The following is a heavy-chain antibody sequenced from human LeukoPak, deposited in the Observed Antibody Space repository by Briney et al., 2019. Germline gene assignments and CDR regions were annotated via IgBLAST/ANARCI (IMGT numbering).Heavy chain of an antibody. CDR2: INPNSGGT. CDR3: CGSSLAGSDGMDV. J-gene: IGHJ6*02. D-gene: IGHD6-19*01. Sequence: ASVKVSCKASGYTFTGYYMHWVRQAPGQGLEWMGWINPNSGGTNYAQKFQGRVTMTRDTSISTAYMELSRLRSDDTAVYYCCGSSLAGSDGMDVWGQGDHGHRLL. V-gene: IGHV1-2*02. CDR1: GYTFTGYY.